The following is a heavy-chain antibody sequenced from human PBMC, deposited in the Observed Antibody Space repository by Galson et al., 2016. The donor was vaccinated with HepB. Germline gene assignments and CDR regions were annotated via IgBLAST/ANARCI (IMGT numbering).Heavy chain of an antibody. CDR1: GFTFSNYG. CDR2: ISFHGSNK. J-gene: IGHJ4*02. D-gene: IGHD3-22*01. CDR3: ARVGPEDYDSSGLDY. V-gene: IGHV3-30*03. Sequence: SLRLSCAVSGFTFSNYGMHWVRQAPGKGLEWVAVISFHGSNKDYADSVKGRFTVSRDNSKNTLYLQMNSLRAEDTAVYYCARVGPEDYDSSGLDYWGQGTLVTVSS.